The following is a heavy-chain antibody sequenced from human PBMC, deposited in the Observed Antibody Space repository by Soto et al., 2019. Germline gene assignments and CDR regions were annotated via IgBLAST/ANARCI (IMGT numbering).Heavy chain of an antibody. CDR3: ARDRGRFGALLSPDFDY. V-gene: IGHV3-33*01. Sequence: QVQLVESGGGVVQPGRSLRLSCATSGFTFSTYGMHWVRQAPGKGLEWVAAIWFDARNTHHADSVKGRFTISRDNSKNTLYLQMNSLRAEDTAVYYCARDRGRFGALLSPDFDYWGQGTLVTVSS. CDR1: GFTFSTYG. J-gene: IGHJ4*02. D-gene: IGHD3-10*01. CDR2: IWFDARNT.